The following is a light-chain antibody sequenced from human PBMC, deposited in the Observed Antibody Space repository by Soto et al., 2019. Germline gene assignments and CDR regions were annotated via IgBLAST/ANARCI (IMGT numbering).Light chain of an antibody. Sequence: EIVLTQSPPTLPLSPGERATLSCRASQSVRSYLTWYQQKPGQAPRLLMYDTSNRAAGIPARFSGSGSGTDFTLTISSLEPEDFAVYYCQQRSNWLLTFGGGTKVEIK. J-gene: IGKJ4*01. V-gene: IGKV3-11*01. CDR3: QQRSNWLLT. CDR2: DTS. CDR1: QSVRSY.